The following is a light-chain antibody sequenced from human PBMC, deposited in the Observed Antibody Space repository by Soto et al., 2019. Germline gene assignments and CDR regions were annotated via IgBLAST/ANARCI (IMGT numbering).Light chain of an antibody. CDR2: DVS. CDR1: SSDIGSYNY. CDR3: SSYIITGTNV. V-gene: IGLV2-14*03. J-gene: IGLJ1*01. Sequence: QSALTQPASVSGSPGQSITISCTGTSSDIGSYNYVSWYQQHPGKAPKLIIYDVSNRPSGVSDRFSGSQSANTASLTISGLQAEYEADYYGSSYIITGTNVFGTGTKLTV.